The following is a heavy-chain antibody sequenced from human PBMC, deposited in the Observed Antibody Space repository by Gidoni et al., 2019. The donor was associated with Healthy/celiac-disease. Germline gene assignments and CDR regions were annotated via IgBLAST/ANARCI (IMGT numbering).Heavy chain of an antibody. CDR3: AKADCSGGSCYSSP. D-gene: IGHD2-15*01. Sequence: EVQLLESGGGLVQPGGYLRLSWAASGFTCGSYAMSWVRQAPGKGLAWVSAISGSGGSTYYADSVKGRFTISRDNSKNTLYLQMNSLRAEDTAVYYCAKADCSGGSCYSSPWGQGTLVTVSS. CDR1: GFTCGSYA. J-gene: IGHJ5*02. V-gene: IGHV3-23*01. CDR2: ISGSGGST.